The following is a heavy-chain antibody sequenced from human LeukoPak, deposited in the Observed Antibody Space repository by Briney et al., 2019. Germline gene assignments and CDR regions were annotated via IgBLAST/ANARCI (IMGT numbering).Heavy chain of an antibody. CDR2: ISYDGRTK. CDR1: TFNFSDYG. D-gene: IGHD3-10*01. CDR3: ARGSVVRGVIRGGYYYFDY. Sequence: GGSLRLSCGDSTFNFSDYGMHWVRQAPGKGLEWLALISYDGRTKFYADSLKGRFTISGDISKNTLYLQMNSLRAEDTAVYYCARGSVVRGVIRGGYYYFDYWGQGTLVTVSS. J-gene: IGHJ4*02. V-gene: IGHV3-30*03.